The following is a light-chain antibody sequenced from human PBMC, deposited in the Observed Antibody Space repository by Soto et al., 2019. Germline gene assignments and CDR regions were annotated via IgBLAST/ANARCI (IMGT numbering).Light chain of an antibody. CDR3: QQYGNSPHT. CDR1: QSVRSDY. Sequence: EIVLTQSPDTLSLSPGQRATLSCRASQSVRSDYFAWYQQKPGQAPRVIIFGVSTRATGVPDRFSGSGSGTDFTLTISRLEPEDFALYYCQQYGNSPHTFGGGTKVEIK. J-gene: IGKJ4*01. V-gene: IGKV3-20*01. CDR2: GVS.